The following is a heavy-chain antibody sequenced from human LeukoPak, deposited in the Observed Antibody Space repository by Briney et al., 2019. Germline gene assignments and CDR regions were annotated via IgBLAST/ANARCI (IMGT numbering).Heavy chain of an antibody. D-gene: IGHD4-17*01. J-gene: IGHJ4*02. CDR2: INHSGST. V-gene: IGHV4-34*01. CDR3: ARTAVTEDY. Sequence: SETLSLTCAVCGGSFSGYYWSWFRQPPGKGLEWIGEINHSGSTNYNPSLKSRVTISVDTSKNQFSLKLSSVTAADTAVYYCARTAVTEDYWGQGTLVTVSS. CDR1: GGSFSGYY.